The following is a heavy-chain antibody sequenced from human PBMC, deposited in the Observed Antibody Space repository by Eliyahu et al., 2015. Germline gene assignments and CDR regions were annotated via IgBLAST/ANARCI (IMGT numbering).Heavy chain of an antibody. V-gene: IGHV4-39*01. CDR3: ARQQIDSSGSYHFDY. J-gene: IGHJ4*02. CDR1: GGSISSSXYY. CDR2: IYYSGST. D-gene: IGHD3-10*01. Sequence: QLQLQESGPGLVKPSETLSLTCTXSGGSISSSXYYWGWIRXPPGKGLEWVGRIYYSGSTHYNPSLKSRVTISVDTSKNQFSLKVNSVTAADTAVYYCARQQIDSSGSYHFDYWGQGTLVTVSS.